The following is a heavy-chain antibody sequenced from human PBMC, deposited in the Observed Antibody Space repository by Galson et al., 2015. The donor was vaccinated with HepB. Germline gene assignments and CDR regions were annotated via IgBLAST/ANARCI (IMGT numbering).Heavy chain of an antibody. D-gene: IGHD3-3*01. J-gene: IGHJ6*03. Sequence: SVKVSCKASGGTFSSYAISWGRQAPGQGLEWMGGIIPIFGTANYAQKFQGSVTITADESTSTDYMERSSLRSEDTAVYYCARAAVWSTGSYYYNTAVSGKGTPVTVSS. CDR1: GGTFSSYA. CDR3: ARAAVWSTGSYYYNTAV. V-gene: IGHV1-69*13. CDR2: IIPIFGTA.